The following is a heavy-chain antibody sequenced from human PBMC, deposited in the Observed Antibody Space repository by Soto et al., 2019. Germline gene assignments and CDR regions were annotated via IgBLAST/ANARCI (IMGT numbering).Heavy chain of an antibody. V-gene: IGHV4-59*01. CDR1: GGSITNYY. Sequence: SETLSLTCTVSGGSITNYYWSWIRSPPGQGLEWIAYIHYTGSTNYNPSLKSRVTISVDTSKNQFSLKLSSVTAADTAVYYCARDLPGREGYVNDAFDIWGQGTMVTVSS. CDR3: ARDLPGREGYVNDAFDI. D-gene: IGHD5-12*01. CDR2: IHYTGST. J-gene: IGHJ3*02.